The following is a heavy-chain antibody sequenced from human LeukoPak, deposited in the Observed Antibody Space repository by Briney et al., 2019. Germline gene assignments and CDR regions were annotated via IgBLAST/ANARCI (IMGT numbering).Heavy chain of an antibody. CDR1: GGSISSYY. Sequence: PSETLSLTCTVSGGSISSYYWSWIRQPAGKGLEWIGRIYTSGSTNYNPSLKSRVTMSVDTSKNQFSLKLNSVTAADTAVYYCARDTYYCNNYTSWSDVFDIWGQGTMVTVSS. D-gene: IGHD2/OR15-2a*01. J-gene: IGHJ3*02. CDR2: IYTSGST. V-gene: IGHV4-4*07. CDR3: ARDTYYCNNYTSWSDVFDI.